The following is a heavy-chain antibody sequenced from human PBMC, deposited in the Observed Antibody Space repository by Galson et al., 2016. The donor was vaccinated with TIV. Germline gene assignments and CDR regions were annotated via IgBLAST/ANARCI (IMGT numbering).Heavy chain of an antibody. CDR1: GYTFTTYW. D-gene: IGHD1-1*01. Sequence: QSGAEVKKPGESLKISCEVSGYTFTTYWISWVRQMPGKGLEWMGRIDPSDSYTNYNPSLQGHVTISADRSISTAYLQWSSLKASDTAIYYCARAADTWNDVPFDYWGQGTLVTVSS. J-gene: IGHJ4*02. CDR3: ARAADTWNDVPFDY. V-gene: IGHV5-10-1*01. CDR2: IDPSDSYT.